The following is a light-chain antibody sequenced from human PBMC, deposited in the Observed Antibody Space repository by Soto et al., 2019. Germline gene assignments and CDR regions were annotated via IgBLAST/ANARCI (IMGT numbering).Light chain of an antibody. Sequence: QSALTQPPSASGSPGQSVTISCTGTSSDVGAYKYVSWYQQYPGKAPKLMIYEVSKRPSGVPDRFSGSKSGNTASLTVSGLLAEDEADYYCTSYAGSNIWVFGGGTKLTVL. CDR1: SSDVGAYKY. CDR2: EVS. CDR3: TSYAGSNIWV. J-gene: IGLJ3*02. V-gene: IGLV2-8*01.